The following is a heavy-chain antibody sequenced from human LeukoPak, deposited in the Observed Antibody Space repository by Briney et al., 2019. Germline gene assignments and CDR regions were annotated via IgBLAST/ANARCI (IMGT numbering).Heavy chain of an antibody. CDR3: ARRTDRSFWYLDY. CDR1: GYSFTNYW. Sequence: GESLKISCKGSGYSFTNYWIGWVRLMPGKGLEWMGIIYPGDSDTRYSPSFQGQVTISADKSINTAYLQWSSLKASDTAMYYCARRTDRSFWYLDYWGQGTLVTVSS. J-gene: IGHJ4*02. CDR2: IYPGDSDT. V-gene: IGHV5-51*01.